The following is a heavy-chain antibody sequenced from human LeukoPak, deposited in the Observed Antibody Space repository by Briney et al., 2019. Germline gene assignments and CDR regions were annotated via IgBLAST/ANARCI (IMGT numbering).Heavy chain of an antibody. Sequence: SETLSLTCAVYGGSSSGYYWSWIRQPPGKGLEWIGEINHSGSTNYNPSLKSRVTISVDTSKNQFSLKLSSVTAADTAVYYCARGRRYGIWGQGTMVTVSS. J-gene: IGHJ3*02. CDR2: INHSGST. CDR3: ARGRRYGI. D-gene: IGHD1-1*01. V-gene: IGHV4-34*01. CDR1: GGSSSGYY.